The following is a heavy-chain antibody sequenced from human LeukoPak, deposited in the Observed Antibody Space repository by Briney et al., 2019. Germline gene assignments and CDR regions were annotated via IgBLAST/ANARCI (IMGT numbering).Heavy chain of an antibody. CDR1: GFTFSSYS. J-gene: IGHJ4*02. D-gene: IGHD1-14*01. CDR3: ARGEPFDY. Sequence: AGGTLRLSCAASGFTFSSYSMNWVRQAPGKGLEWVSSISSSSSYIYSADSVKGRFTISRDNAKNSLYLQMNSLRAEDTAVYYCARGEPFDYWGQGTLVTVSS. V-gene: IGHV3-21*01. CDR2: ISSSSSYI.